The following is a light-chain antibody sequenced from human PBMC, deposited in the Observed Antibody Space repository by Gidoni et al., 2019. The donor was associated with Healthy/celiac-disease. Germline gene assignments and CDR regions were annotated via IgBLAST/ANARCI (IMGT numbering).Light chain of an antibody. Sequence: QSVPTQPPSVSGAPRQRVTISGTRSSSNIGEGYDVHCYQQLTGTAPKLLIYDNNYRPSGVPDRFSGSKSGTSASLAITGLQAEDEADYYCQSYDSSLSGAVFGVGTQLTV. V-gene: IGLV1-40*01. CDR2: DNN. J-gene: IGLJ7*01. CDR1: SSNIGEGYD. CDR3: QSYDSSLSGAV.